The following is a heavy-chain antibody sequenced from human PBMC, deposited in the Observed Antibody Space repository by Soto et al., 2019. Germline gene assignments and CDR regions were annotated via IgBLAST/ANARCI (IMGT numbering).Heavy chain of an antibody. CDR1: GFSFSTSS. V-gene: IGHV3-23*01. J-gene: IGHJ4*02. Sequence: PGGSLRLSCAASGFSFSTSSMAWVRQPPGKGLEWVSAISPSASDTLYADSVKGRFTISRDNSQNTLFLQMTSLRADDTAVYYCAKGGYTFAYEXGQGALVTVSS. CDR3: AKGGYTFAYE. CDR2: ISPSASDT. D-gene: IGHD5-18*01.